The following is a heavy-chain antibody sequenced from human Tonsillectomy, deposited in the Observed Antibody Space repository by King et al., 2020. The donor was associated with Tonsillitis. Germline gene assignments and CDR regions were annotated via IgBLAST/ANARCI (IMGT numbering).Heavy chain of an antibody. CDR2: INHSGST. V-gene: IGHV4-34*01. CDR1: GGSFSGFY. D-gene: IGHD1-26*01. Sequence: VQLQQWGAGLLKPWETLSLTCAVYGGSFSGFYWSWIRQPPGKGLEWIGEINHSGSTTYNPSLKSRVAISVDTSKNQFSLQLSSLTVADTAVYYCARGRVGADYFQHWGQGTLVTVSS. J-gene: IGHJ1*01. CDR3: ARGRVGADYFQH.